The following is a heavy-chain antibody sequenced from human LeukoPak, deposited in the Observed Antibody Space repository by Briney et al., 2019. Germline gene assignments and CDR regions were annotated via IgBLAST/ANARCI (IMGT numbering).Heavy chain of an antibody. D-gene: IGHD4-23*01. CDR2: INSDGSST. J-gene: IGHJ5*02. Sequence: GGSLRLSCAASGFTFSSYWMHWVRQAPGKGLVWVSRINSDGSSTSYADSVKGRFTISRDNAKNTLYLQMNSLRAEDTAVYYCYGGSGSDENWFDPWGQGTLVIVSS. CDR3: YGGSGSDENWFDP. CDR1: GFTFSSYW. V-gene: IGHV3-74*01.